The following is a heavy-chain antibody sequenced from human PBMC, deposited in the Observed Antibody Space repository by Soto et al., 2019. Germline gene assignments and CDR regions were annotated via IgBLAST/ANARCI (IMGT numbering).Heavy chain of an antibody. CDR1: GDTFSSYY. V-gene: IGHV1-46*01. CDR2: IDPSGGST. Sequence: QVQLVQSGAEVKKSGASVKISCKASGDTFSSYYMHWVRQAPGQGLEWMGIIDPSGGSTRYAQKFQGGXXMXRXXSTSTVYMEVSSLRFEDTAVYYCASRQEYYYGMDVWGQGTTVTVSS. J-gene: IGHJ6*02. CDR3: ASRQEYYYGMDV.